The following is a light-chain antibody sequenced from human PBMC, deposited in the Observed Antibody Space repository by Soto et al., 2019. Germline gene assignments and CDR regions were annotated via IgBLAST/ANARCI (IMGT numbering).Light chain of an antibody. CDR3: ASYGGYYVV. CDR1: SSDVGGYDY. Sequence: QSALTQPPSASGSPGQSVAISCTGTSSDVGGYDYVSWLQQNPGKAPKLMIYDVTKRPSGVPDRFSGYKSGNTASLTVSGHHAGDEAYYYCASYGGYYVVFGGGTKVTVL. V-gene: IGLV2-8*01. CDR2: DVT. J-gene: IGLJ2*01.